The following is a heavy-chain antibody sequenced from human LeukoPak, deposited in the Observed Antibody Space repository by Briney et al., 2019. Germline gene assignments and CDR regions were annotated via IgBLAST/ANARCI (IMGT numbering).Heavy chain of an antibody. CDR3: ARSGVVVSASYLFDY. CDR2: ISGSGVSA. D-gene: IGHD2-15*01. Sequence: PGGSLRLSCAASGFTFSSYSMSWARQAPGKGLEWVSVISGSGVSAYYADSVKGRFTISRDSSKNTLYLLMNSLRAEDTAVYYCARSGVVVSASYLFDYWGQGIPVTVSS. V-gene: IGHV3-23*01. J-gene: IGHJ4*02. CDR1: GFTFSSYS.